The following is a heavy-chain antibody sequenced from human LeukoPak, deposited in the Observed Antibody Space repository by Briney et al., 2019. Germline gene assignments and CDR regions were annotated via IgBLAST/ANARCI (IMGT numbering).Heavy chain of an antibody. V-gene: IGHV4-34*01. CDR1: GGSFSGYY. J-gene: IGHJ4*02. CDR3: ARLSTVTTSFDF. CDR2: INHSGSI. Sequence: PSETLSLTCAVFGGSFSGYYWSWIRQPPGKGLEWIGEINHSGSINYNSSLKSRVTISVDTSKNQFSLKLSSVTAADTAVYYCARLSTVTTSFDFWGQGTLVTVSS. D-gene: IGHD4-17*01.